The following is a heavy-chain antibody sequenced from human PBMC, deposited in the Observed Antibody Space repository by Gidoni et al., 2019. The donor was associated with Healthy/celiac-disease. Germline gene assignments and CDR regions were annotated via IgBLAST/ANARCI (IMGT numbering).Heavy chain of an antibody. CDR2: IHAGNGNS. CDR1: GYTFTRYA. Sequence: QVQLVQSGAEVKKPGASVKVSCKASGYTFTRYAMNWVRQAPGQRLEWMGWIHAGNGNSNYSQKFQGRVTITRDTSASTAYMELSSLRSEDTAVYYCARDARQVSGRSSWHAFDIWGQGTIVTVSS. J-gene: IGHJ3*02. V-gene: IGHV1-3*01. D-gene: IGHD6-13*01. CDR3: ARDARQVSGRSSWHAFDI.